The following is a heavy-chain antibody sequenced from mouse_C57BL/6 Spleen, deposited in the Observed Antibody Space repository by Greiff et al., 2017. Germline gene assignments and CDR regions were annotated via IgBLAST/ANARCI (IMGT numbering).Heavy chain of an antibody. CDR3: TRPASSGRLCAVDY. J-gene: IGHJ4*01. CDR1: GYTFTDYE. Sequence: VQLQQSGAELVRPGASVTLSCKASGYTFTDYEMHWVKQTPVHGLEWIGAIDPETGGTAYNQKFKGKAILTADKSSSTAYIELRSLTSEDSAVLYCTRPASSGRLCAVDYWGQGTSVTVSS. D-gene: IGHD3-2*02. CDR2: IDPETGGT. V-gene: IGHV1-15*01.